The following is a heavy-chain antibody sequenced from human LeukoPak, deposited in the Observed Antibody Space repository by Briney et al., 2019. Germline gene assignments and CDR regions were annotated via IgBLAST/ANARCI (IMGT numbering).Heavy chain of an antibody. V-gene: IGHV3-48*04. J-gene: IGHJ6*03. CDR3: ARIRGPTVYTYYMDV. D-gene: IGHD4-17*01. CDR2: ISPGSTTI. Sequence: GQSLRLSCAASGFAFRGHGMNWVRQAPGKGLEWVSYISPGSTTIYYAESVQGRFTVSRDDAKISLYLQVNSLSAEDTAVYYCARIRGPTVYTYYMDVWGKGTTVTVSS. CDR1: GFAFRGHG.